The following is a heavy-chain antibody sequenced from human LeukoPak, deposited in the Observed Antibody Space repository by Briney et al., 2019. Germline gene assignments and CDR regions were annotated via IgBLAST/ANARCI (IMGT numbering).Heavy chain of an antibody. V-gene: IGHV4-34*01. Sequence: SETLSLTCAVYGGSFSGYYWSWIRQPPGKGLEWIGEINHSGSANYNPSLKSRVTISVDTSKNQFSLKLSSVTAADTAVYYCARKRTVVLWFGETTFNWFDPWGQGTLVTVSS. D-gene: IGHD3-10*01. CDR2: INHSGSA. CDR3: ARKRTVVLWFGETTFNWFDP. J-gene: IGHJ5*02. CDR1: GGSFSGYY.